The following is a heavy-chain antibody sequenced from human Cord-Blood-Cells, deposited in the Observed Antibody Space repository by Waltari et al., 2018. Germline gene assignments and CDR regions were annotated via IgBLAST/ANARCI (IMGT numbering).Heavy chain of an antibody. CDR3: ARDLGGDWYFDL. CDR2: IIPIFGTA. V-gene: IGHV1-69*01. J-gene: IGHJ2*01. Sequence: QVPLVQHGAEVEKHGPSVKVYCKDSGCTFSSYAISWVGQAPGPGLEWMGGIIPIFGTANYAQKFQGRVTITADESTSTAYMELSSLRSEDTAVYYCARDLGGDWYFDLWGRGTLVTVSS. CDR1: GCTFSSYA.